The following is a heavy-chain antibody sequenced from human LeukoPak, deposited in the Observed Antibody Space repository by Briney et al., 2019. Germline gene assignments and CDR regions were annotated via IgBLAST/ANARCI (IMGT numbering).Heavy chain of an antibody. J-gene: IGHJ3*02. Sequence: SETLSLTCTVSGGSISSYYWSWIRQPPGKGLEWIGYIYYSGSTNYNPSLKSRVTISVDTSKNQFSLKLSSVTAAETAVYYCARDLSVDAFDIWGQGTMVTVSS. D-gene: IGHD3-3*01. CDR1: GGSISSYY. CDR3: ARDLSVDAFDI. CDR2: IYYSGST. V-gene: IGHV4-59*12.